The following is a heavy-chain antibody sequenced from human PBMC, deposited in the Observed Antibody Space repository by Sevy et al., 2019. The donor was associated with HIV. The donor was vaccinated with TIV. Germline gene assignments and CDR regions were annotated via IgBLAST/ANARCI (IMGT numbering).Heavy chain of an antibody. Sequence: GGSLRLSCAASGFTFDDYAMHWVRQAPGKGLEWVSGISWNSGSIGYADSVKGRFTISRDNATNSLYLQMNSLRAEDTALYYCAKDMGYSSTYFDYWGQGTLVTVSS. J-gene: IGHJ4*02. CDR3: AKDMGYSSTYFDY. CDR2: ISWNSGSI. V-gene: IGHV3-9*01. CDR1: GFTFDDYA. D-gene: IGHD6-13*01.